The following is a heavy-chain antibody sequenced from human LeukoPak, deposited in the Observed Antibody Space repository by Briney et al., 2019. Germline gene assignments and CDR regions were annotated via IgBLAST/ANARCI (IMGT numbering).Heavy chain of an antibody. V-gene: IGHV3-53*01. Sequence: PGGSLRLSCAASGFTVSSNYMSWVRQAPGKGLEWVSVIYSGGSTYYADSVKGRFTISRDNSKDTLYLQMNSLRAEDTAVYYCARGRRGYSQGSVFAFDIWGQGTMVTVSS. D-gene: IGHD5-18*01. CDR1: GFTVSSNY. CDR2: IYSGGST. J-gene: IGHJ3*02. CDR3: ARGRRGYSQGSVFAFDI.